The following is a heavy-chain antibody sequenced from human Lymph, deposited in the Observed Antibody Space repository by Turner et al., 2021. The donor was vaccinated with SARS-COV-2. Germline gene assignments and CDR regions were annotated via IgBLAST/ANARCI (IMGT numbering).Heavy chain of an antibody. CDR3: ARHTFSGWYGGGMDV. CDR2: IHYSGST. J-gene: IGHJ6*02. CDR1: GGSSSSYY. V-gene: IGHV4-59*08. Sequence: QLQPLQSAPGLLKPPEAPLLTCTASGGSSSSYYWGWIRQPPGKGLEWIGYIHYSGSTNYNPSLKSRVTIAVDTSKNQFSLKLSSVTAADTAVYYCARHTFSGWYGGGMDVWGQGTTVTVSS. D-gene: IGHD6-19*01.